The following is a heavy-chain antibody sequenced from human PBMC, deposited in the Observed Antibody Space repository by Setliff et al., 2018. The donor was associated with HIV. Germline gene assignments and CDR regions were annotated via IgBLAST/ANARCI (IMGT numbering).Heavy chain of an antibody. CDR2: IYFNGIT. Sequence: SETLSLTCSVSGDSVSSRSYYWGWIRQSPGKGLEWIGSIYFNGITHDNPSLKIRVTTSVDTSKNQFSLKLSSVTAADTAIYYCVTVVQDDLGVALFDYWGQGTLVTVSS. V-gene: IGHV4-39*01. CDR3: VTVVQDDLGVALFDY. J-gene: IGHJ4*02. D-gene: IGHD3-3*01. CDR1: GDSVSSRSYY.